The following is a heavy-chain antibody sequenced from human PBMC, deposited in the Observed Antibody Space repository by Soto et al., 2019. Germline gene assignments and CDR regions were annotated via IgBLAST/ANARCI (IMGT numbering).Heavy chain of an antibody. CDR1: GYTFTSYD. CDR3: AGGVYSSGWYLFAFDI. Sequence: ASVKVSCKASGYTFTSYDINWVRQATGQGLEWMGWMNPNSGNTGYAQKFQGRVTMTRNTSISTAYMELSSLRSEDTAVYYCAGGVYSSGWYLFAFDIWGQGTMVTVSS. J-gene: IGHJ3*02. D-gene: IGHD6-19*01. CDR2: MNPNSGNT. V-gene: IGHV1-8*01.